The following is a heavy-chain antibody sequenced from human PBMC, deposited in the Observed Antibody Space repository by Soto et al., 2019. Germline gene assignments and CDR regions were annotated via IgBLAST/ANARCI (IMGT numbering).Heavy chain of an antibody. J-gene: IGHJ4*02. Sequence: SETLSLTCAVYGGSFSGYYWSWIRQPPGKGLEWIGEINHSGSTNYNPSLKSRVTISVDTSKNQFSLKLSSVTAADTAVYYCARRLARSLKKTIGPDYYFDYWGQGTLVTVYS. CDR3: ARRLARSLKKTIGPDYYFDY. V-gene: IGHV4-34*01. D-gene: IGHD2-15*01. CDR2: INHSGST. CDR1: GGSFSGYY.